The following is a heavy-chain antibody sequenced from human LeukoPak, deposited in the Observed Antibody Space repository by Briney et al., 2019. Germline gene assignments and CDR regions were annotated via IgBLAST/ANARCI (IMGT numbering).Heavy chain of an antibody. CDR1: GGTFSSYA. V-gene: IGHV1-2*02. D-gene: IGHD3-3*01. J-gene: IGHJ5*02. CDR3: ARGIPSYDFPGRVDWFDP. Sequence: ASVKVSCKASGGTFSSYAISWVRQAPGQGLEWMGWINPNSGGTNYAQKFQGRVTMTRDMSTSTVYMELSSLRSDDTAVYYCARGIPSYDFPGRVDWFDPWGQGTLVTVSS. CDR2: INPNSGGT.